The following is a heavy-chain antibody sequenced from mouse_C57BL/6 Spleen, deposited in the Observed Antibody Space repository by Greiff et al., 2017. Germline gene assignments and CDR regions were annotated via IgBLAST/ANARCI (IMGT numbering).Heavy chain of an antibody. CDR2: ISDGGSYT. V-gene: IGHV5-4*01. CDR1: GFTFSSYA. Sequence: EVQVVESGGGLVKPGGSLKLSCAASGFTFSSYAMSWVRQTPEKRLEWVATISDGGSYTYYPDNVKGRFTISRDNAKNNLYLQMSHLKSEDTAMYYCAREPGYSNYAMDYWGQGTSVTVSS. D-gene: IGHD2-5*01. J-gene: IGHJ4*01. CDR3: AREPGYSNYAMDY.